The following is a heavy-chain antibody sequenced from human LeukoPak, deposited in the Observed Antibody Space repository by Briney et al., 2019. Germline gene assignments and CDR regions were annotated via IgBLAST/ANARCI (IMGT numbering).Heavy chain of an antibody. V-gene: IGHV1-18*01. CDR2: ISAYNGNT. J-gene: IGHJ3*02. D-gene: IGHD3-22*01. CDR1: GYTFTSYG. CDR3: ARDSWSYYDSSGYYYARDAFDI. Sequence: ASVKVSCKASGYTFTSYGISWVRQAPGQGLEWMGWISAYNGNTNYAQKLQGRVTMTTDTSTSTAYMELRSLRSDDTAVYYCARDSWSYYDSSGYYYARDAFDIWGQGTMVTVSS.